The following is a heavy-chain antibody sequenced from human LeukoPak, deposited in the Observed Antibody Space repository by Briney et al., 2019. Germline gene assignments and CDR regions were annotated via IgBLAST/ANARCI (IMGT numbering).Heavy chain of an antibody. Sequence: GGSLRLSCAASGFTFSSYSMNWVRQAPGKGLEWVSSISSSSSYIYYADSVKGRFTISGDNAKNSLYLQMNSLRAEDTAVYYCATLAAAAGTVGAFDIWGQGTMVTVSS. V-gene: IGHV3-21*01. CDR2: ISSSSSYI. CDR1: GFTFSSYS. J-gene: IGHJ3*02. CDR3: ATLAAAAGTVGAFDI. D-gene: IGHD6-13*01.